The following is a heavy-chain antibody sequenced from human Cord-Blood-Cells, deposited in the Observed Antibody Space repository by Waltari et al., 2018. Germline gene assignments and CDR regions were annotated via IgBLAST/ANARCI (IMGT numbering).Heavy chain of an antibody. CDR3: ARGGGRMRGTDAFDI. Sequence: QVQLQQWGAGLLKPSETLSLTCAVYGGSFSGYYWSWIRQPPGKGLGWIGEINHSGSTNYNPSLKSRVTISVDTSKNQFSLKLSSVTAADTAVYYCARGGGRMRGTDAFDIWGQGTMVTDSS. CDR1: GGSFSGYY. J-gene: IGHJ3*02. CDR2: INHSGST. V-gene: IGHV4-34*01. D-gene: IGHD3-10*01.